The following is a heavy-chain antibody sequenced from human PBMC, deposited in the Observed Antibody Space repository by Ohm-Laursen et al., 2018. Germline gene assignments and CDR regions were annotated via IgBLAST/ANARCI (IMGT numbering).Heavy chain of an antibody. V-gene: IGHV3-69-1*01. CDR3: ARDGSDWSRDV. D-gene: IGHD3-9*01. Sequence: GSLRLSCAAAGFTFSPTGMTWVRQAPGKGLEWVSTISFTSDPYYAESLRGRFTVSRDNTRNSVYLQMNSLRDEDTGVYYCARDGSDWSRDVWGQGTTVIVSS. J-gene: IGHJ6*02. CDR2: ISFTSDP. CDR1: GFTFSPTG.